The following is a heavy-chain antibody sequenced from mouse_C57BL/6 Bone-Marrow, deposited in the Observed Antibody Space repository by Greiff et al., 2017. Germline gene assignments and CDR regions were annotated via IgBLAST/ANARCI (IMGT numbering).Heavy chain of an antibody. CDR1: GFTFSDYY. V-gene: IGHV5-12*01. J-gene: IGHJ4*01. Sequence: EVKLVESGGGLVQPGGSLKLSCAASGFTFSDYYMYWVRQTPEKRLEWVAYISNGGGSTYYPDTVKGRFTISRDNAKNTLYLQMSRLKSEDTAMYYCARRDYGSSYSAMDYWGQGTSVTVSS. CDR3: ARRDYGSSYSAMDY. D-gene: IGHD1-1*01. CDR2: ISNGGGST.